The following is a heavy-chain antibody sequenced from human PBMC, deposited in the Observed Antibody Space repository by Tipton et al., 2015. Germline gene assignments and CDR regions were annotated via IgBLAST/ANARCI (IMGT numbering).Heavy chain of an antibody. CDR2: INYSGRT. CDR1: GGSITSSYYY. Sequence: TLSLTCTVPGGSITSSYYYWGWIRQPPGKGLEWFGIINYSGRTYYNPSLKGRVTISVGTSKKQLSLNLTSVTAADTAVYYCAGYYHDAFEIWGQGIMVTVSS. CDR3: AGYYHDAFEI. J-gene: IGHJ3*02. D-gene: IGHD4-17*01. V-gene: IGHV4-39*01.